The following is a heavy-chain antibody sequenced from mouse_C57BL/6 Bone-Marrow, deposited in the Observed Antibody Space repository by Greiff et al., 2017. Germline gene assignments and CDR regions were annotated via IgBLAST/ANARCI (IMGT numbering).Heavy chain of an antibody. CDR1: GYTFTSYG. CDR2: IYPRSGNT. CDR3: ANLTGTTWFAY. D-gene: IGHD4-1*01. Sequence: QVTLKESGAELARPGASVKLSCKASGYTFTSYGISWVKQRPGQGLEWIGEIYPRSGNTYYNEKFKGKATLTADKSSSTAYMELRSLTSEDSAVYFCANLTGTTWFAYWGQGTLVTVSA. J-gene: IGHJ3*01. V-gene: IGHV1-81*01.